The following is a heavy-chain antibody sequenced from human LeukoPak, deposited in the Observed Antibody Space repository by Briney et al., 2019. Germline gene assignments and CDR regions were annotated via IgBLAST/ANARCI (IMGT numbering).Heavy chain of an antibody. CDR2: ISAYNGNT. D-gene: IGHD2-15*01. CDR3: ARDNRRYCSGGSCYSDY. V-gene: IGHV1-18*01. CDR1: GYTFTSYG. J-gene: IGHJ4*02. Sequence: GASVKVSCKASGYTFTSYGISWVRQAPGQGLEWMGWISAYNGNTNYAQKLQGRVTVTTDTSTSTAYMELRSLRSDDTAVYYCARDNRRYCSGGSCYSDYWGQGTLVTVSS.